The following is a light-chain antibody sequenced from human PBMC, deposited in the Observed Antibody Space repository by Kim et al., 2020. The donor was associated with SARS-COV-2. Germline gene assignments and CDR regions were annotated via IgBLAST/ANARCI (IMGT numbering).Light chain of an antibody. V-gene: IGKV3-11*01. Sequence: EIVLTQSLATLSLSPGERATLSCWASQSVGTYLAWYQQRPGQAPRLLIYDTSNRATGIPARFSGSGSGIDFNLTISSLEPEDFAVYYCQERANWPRGTFGQGTKVDIK. CDR2: DTS. J-gene: IGKJ1*01. CDR3: QERANWPRGT. CDR1: QSVGTY.